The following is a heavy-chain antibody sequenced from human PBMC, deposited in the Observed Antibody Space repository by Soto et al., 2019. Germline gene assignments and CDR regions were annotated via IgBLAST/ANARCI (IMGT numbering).Heavy chain of an antibody. CDR3: VRQQDLGIATGGFDY. D-gene: IGHD6-13*01. J-gene: IGHJ4*02. Sequence: QVQLVQSGAEVKKPGASVKVSCKASGYTFTDYYIHWVRQAPGQGPEWMGWINLHSGGTTYAQTSQGRVTLTRDTSIRTAYMELTRLRSDDTAIYYCVRQQDLGIATGGFDYWGQGTLVTVSS. CDR2: INLHSGGT. V-gene: IGHV1-2*02. CDR1: GYTFTDYY.